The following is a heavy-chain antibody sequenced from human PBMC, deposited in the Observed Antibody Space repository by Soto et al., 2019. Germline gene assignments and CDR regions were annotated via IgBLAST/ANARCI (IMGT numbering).Heavy chain of an antibody. D-gene: IGHD1-7*01. CDR2: TYYRSRWYN. J-gene: IGHJ6*03. Sequence: PSQTLSLTCAISGDSVSSNSAAWNWIRQSPSRGLEWLGRTYYRSRWYNDYAVSVKSRITVNPDTSKIQFSLHLNSVTPEDTAVYYCAGTTSLHWYYMDVWEKGTTVTDSS. CDR3: AGTTSLHWYYMDV. V-gene: IGHV6-1*01. CDR1: GDSVSSNSAA.